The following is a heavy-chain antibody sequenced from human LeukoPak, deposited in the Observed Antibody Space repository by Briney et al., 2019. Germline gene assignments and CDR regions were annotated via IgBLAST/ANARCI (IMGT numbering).Heavy chain of an antibody. V-gene: IGHV3-7*01. D-gene: IGHD3-9*01. CDR2: IKQDGSEK. CDR3: AGGSGYLITS. Sequence: QTGGSLRLSCAATGFSFRSHWMNWVRQAPGKGLEWLAIIKQDGSEKHYKGSVEGRFTISRDNAKNSLHLQMNSLRAEDTAVYYCAGGSGYLITSWGQGTLVTVSS. CDR1: GFSFRSHW. J-gene: IGHJ5*02.